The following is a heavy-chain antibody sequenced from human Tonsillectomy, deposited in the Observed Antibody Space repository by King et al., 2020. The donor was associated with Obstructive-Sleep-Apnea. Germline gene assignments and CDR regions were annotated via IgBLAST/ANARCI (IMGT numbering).Heavy chain of an antibody. CDR3: ARDPMAKIWGPANWMDY. CDR2: ISTSSSTI. D-gene: IGHD5-24*01. J-gene: IGHJ4*02. CDR1: GFTFSNYN. Sequence: VQLVESGGGLVQPGGSLRLSCAASGFTFSNYNMNWVRQAPGKGLEWVSFISTSSSTIYYADSVKGRFTISRDNAKNSLYLQMNTLRADDSAIYYCARDPMAKIWGPANWMDYWGQGTLVTVSS. V-gene: IGHV3-48*04.